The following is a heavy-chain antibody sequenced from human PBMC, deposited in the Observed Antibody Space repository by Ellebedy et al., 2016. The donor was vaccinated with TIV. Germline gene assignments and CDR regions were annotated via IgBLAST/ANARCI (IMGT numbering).Heavy chain of an antibody. Sequence: SVKVSCXASGGTFSSYTISWVRQAPGQGLEWMGGIIPISDTANYAQKFQGRVTITADESTSTAYMELSSLRSEDTAVYYCAREGGNYAHFDYWGQGTLVIVSS. V-gene: IGHV1-69*13. D-gene: IGHD1-7*01. J-gene: IGHJ4*02. CDR1: GGTFSSYT. CDR3: AREGGNYAHFDY. CDR2: IIPISDTA.